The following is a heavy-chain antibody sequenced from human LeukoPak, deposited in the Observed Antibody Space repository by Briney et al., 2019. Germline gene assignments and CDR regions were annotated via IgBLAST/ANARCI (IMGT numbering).Heavy chain of an antibody. J-gene: IGHJ4*02. CDR3: ARGSISRRAYSSSWYRFDY. D-gene: IGHD6-13*01. Sequence: SETLSLTCTVSGGSISSYYWSWIRQPPGKGLEWIGYIYYSGSTNYNPSLKSRVTISVDTSKNQFSLKLSSVTAADTAVYYCARGSISRRAYSSSWYRFDYWGQGTLVTVSS. CDR1: GGSISSYY. CDR2: IYYSGST. V-gene: IGHV4-59*12.